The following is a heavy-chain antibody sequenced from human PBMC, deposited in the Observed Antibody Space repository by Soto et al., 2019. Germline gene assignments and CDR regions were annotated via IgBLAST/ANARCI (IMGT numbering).Heavy chain of an antibody. Sequence: QVQLQESGPGLVKPSETLSLTCTVSGGSISTYYWIWIRQPPGKGLEWIGVFYNGGTTNYSPTLKSRVTISVDTSKNKFHLKLTSVTSTDTAVYYCARDGSERTATYWGQRILVTVS. CDR1: GGSISTYY. D-gene: IGHD3-10*01. V-gene: IGHV4-59*01. J-gene: IGHJ4*02. CDR2: FYNGGTT. CDR3: ARDGSERTATY.